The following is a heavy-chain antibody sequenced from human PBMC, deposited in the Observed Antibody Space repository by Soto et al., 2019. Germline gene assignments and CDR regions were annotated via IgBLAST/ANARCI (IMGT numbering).Heavy chain of an antibody. D-gene: IGHD1-26*01. V-gene: IGHV4-34*01. CDR1: GGSFSGYY. Sequence: SETLSLTCAVYGGSFSGYYWSWIRQPPGKGLEWIGEINHSGSTNYNPSLKSRVTISVDTSKNQFSLKLSSVTAADTAVYYCARGPQRWDYYYYYMDVWGKGTTVTVSS. J-gene: IGHJ6*03. CDR3: ARGPQRWDYYYYYMDV. CDR2: INHSGST.